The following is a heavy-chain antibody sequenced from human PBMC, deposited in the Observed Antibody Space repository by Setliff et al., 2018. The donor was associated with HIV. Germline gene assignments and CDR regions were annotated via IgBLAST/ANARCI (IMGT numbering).Heavy chain of an antibody. V-gene: IGHV1-18*01. CDR1: GYSFINYG. CDR2: ISPYNGHT. D-gene: IGHD6-19*01. CDR3: ARLGSGWSDSYYYAMDV. Sequence: ASVKVSCKASGYSFINYGISWVRQAPGHGLEWMGWISPYNGHTNYAQNFQGRVTMTTDTSTSRAYMELRSLRSDDTAAYFCARLGSGWSDSYYYAMDVWGQGTTVTSP. J-gene: IGHJ6*02.